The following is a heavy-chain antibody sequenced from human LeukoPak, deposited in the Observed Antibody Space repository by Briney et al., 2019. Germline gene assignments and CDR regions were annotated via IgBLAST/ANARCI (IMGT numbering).Heavy chain of an antibody. CDR1: GGSISSYY. CDR3: AREFYSSWYVDY. V-gene: IGHV4-4*07. Sequence: PSETLSLTCAVSGGSISSYYWSWIRQPAGKGLEWIGRIYTSGSTNYNPSLKSRVTISVDTSKNQFSLKLSSVTAADTAVYYCAREFYSSWYVDYWGQGTLVTVSS. J-gene: IGHJ4*02. D-gene: IGHD6-13*01. CDR2: IYTSGST.